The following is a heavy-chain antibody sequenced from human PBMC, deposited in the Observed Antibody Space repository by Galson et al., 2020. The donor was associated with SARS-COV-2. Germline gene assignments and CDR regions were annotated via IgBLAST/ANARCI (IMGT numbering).Heavy chain of an antibody. D-gene: IGHD4-17*01. CDR1: GGSISSNSYY. Sequence: SETLSLTCTVSGGSISSNSYYWGWIRQPPGKGLEWIGSIHYSGSTYYNPSLKSRVTISVDTSKTQFSLKLTSVTAADTAVYYCARVKDYGGWFDPWGQGILVTVSS. V-gene: IGHV4-39*07. CDR2: IHYSGST. CDR3: ARVKDYGGWFDP. J-gene: IGHJ5*02.